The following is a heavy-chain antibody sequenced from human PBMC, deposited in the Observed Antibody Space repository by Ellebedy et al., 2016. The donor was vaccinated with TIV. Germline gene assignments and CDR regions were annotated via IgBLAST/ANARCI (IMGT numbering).Heavy chain of an antibody. CDR2: IRGKGYGGTK. Sequence: GESLKISCAASGFSFSDHYMDWVRQAPGKGLEWIGCIRGKGYGGTKEYAPSMKGRFTISRDDSKNLLYLEMNSLKTDDTAVYYCAREGFGAWFDTWGQGSLVTVSS. CDR1: GFSFSDHY. CDR3: AREGFGAWFDT. D-gene: IGHD3-3*01. J-gene: IGHJ5*02. V-gene: IGHV3-72*01.